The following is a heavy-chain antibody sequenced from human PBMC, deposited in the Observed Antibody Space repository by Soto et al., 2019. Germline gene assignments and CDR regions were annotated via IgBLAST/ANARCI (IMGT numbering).Heavy chain of an antibody. CDR2: IWYDGSNK. V-gene: IGHV3-33*01. J-gene: IGHJ6*02. CDR1: GFTFSSYG. Sequence: GGSLRLSCAASGFTFSSYGMHWVRQAPGKGLEWVAVIWYDGSNKYYADSVKGRFTISRDNSKNTLYLQMNSLRAEDTAVYYCARDPGIAARPEAYYYYYGMDVWGQGTTVTVSS. CDR3: ARDPGIAARPEAYYYYYGMDV. D-gene: IGHD6-6*01.